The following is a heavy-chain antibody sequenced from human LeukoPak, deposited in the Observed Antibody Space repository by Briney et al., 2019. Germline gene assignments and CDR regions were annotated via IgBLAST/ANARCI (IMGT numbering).Heavy chain of an antibody. J-gene: IGHJ4*02. CDR2: ISYDGSNK. CDR3: ASEDYGDYEVDY. D-gene: IGHD4-17*01. Sequence: PGGSLRLSCAATGFTFSSYAMHWVRQAPGKGLEWVAVISYDGSNKYYADSVKGRFTISRDNSKNTLYLQMNSLRAEDTAVYYCASEDYGDYEVDYWGQGTLVTVSS. V-gene: IGHV3-30*04. CDR1: GFTFSSYA.